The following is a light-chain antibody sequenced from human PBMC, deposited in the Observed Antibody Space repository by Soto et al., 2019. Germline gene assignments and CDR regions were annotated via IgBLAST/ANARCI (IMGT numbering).Light chain of an antibody. V-gene: IGKV1-39*01. CDR2: GAS. Sequence: DIQMTQSPSSLSASVGDRVTITCRASQSISSYLNWYQQKPGKVPNLLIYGASSVQSGVPSRFSGGGSGTDFTLTISSLQPEDYATYYCQQSYSAPWTFGQGTEVEIK. J-gene: IGKJ1*01. CDR3: QQSYSAPWT. CDR1: QSISSY.